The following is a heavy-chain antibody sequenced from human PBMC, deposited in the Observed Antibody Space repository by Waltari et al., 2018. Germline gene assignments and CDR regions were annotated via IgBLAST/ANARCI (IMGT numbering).Heavy chain of an antibody. CDR2: IYHSGST. CDR1: GYSISSGYY. J-gene: IGHJ4*02. CDR3: ARLLLSSFDY. D-gene: IGHD6-6*01. Sequence: QVQLQESGPGLVKPSETLSLTCAVSGYSISSGYYWGWIRQPPGKGLEWIGSIYHSGSTYYNPSLKSRVTISVDTSKNQFSLKLSSVTAADTAVYYCARLLLSSFDYWGQGTLVTVSS. V-gene: IGHV4-38-2*01.